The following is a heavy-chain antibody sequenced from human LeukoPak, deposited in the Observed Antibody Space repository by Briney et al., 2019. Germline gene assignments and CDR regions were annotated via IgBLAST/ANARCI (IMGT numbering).Heavy chain of an antibody. D-gene: IGHD3-22*01. CDR1: GLTFGDYY. J-gene: IGHJ4*02. V-gene: IGHV3-11*04. CDR3: AVQITMIVVVLYFDY. Sequence: PGGSLRLSCAASGLTFGDYYMTWIRQAPGKGLEWVSSISGTGTTIYSADSVRGRFTVSRDNARNSLFLHMNSLRAEDTAVYYCAVQITMIVVVLYFDYWGQGTLVTVSS. CDR2: ISGTGTTI.